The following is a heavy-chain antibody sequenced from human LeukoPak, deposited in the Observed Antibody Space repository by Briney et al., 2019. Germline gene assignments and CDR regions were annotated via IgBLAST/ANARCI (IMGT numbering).Heavy chain of an antibody. D-gene: IGHD2-2*01. Sequence: ASVKVSYKASGYTFTSYDINWVRQATGQGLEWVGWMNPNRGNTGYAQKFQGRVTITRNTSRSTAYTELSSLRSEDTAVYSCARGLALGYQLLDYYYYSYMDVWGKGTTVTVSS. CDR1: GYTFTSYD. CDR2: MNPNRGNT. V-gene: IGHV1-8*03. CDR3: ARGLALGYQLLDYYYYSYMDV. J-gene: IGHJ6*03.